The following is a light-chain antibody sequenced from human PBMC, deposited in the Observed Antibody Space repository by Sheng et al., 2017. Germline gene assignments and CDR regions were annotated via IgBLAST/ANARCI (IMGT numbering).Light chain of an antibody. CDR3: QQYNSYSKT. V-gene: IGKV1-8*01. J-gene: IGKJ1*01. CDR1: QGISSY. CDR2: KAS. Sequence: AIRMTQSPSSFSASTGDRVTITCRASQGISSYLAWYQKKPGKAPKLLIYKASSLESGVPSRFSGSGSGTEFTLTISSLQPDDFATYYCQQYNSYSKTFGQGTKVEIK.